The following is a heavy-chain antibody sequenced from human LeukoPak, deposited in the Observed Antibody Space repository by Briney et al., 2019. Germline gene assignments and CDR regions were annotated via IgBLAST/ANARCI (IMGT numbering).Heavy chain of an antibody. V-gene: IGHV3-9*01. J-gene: IGHJ4*02. D-gene: IGHD3-22*01. CDR1: GFTFDDYA. CDR3: AKDMSSSGTLDY. Sequence: GGSLRLSCAASGFTFDDYAMHWVRQAPGKGLEWVSGISWNSGSIGYADSVKGRFTISRDNAKNSLYLQMNSLRAEDTALYYCAKDMSSSGTLDYWGQGTLVTVS. CDR2: ISWNSGSI.